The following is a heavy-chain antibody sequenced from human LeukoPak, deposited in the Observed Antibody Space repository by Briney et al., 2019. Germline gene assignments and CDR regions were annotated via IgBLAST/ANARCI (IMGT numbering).Heavy chain of an antibody. CDR2: ISAYNGNT. CDR1: GGTFSSYA. CDR3: AREGATDYYFDY. D-gene: IGHD4-11*01. J-gene: IGHJ4*02. Sequence: ASVKVSCKASGGTFSSYAISWVRQAPGQGLEWMGWISAYNGNTNYAQKLQGRVTMTTDTSTNTAYMELRSLRSDDTAVYYCAREGATDYYFDYWGQGTLVTVSS. V-gene: IGHV1-18*01.